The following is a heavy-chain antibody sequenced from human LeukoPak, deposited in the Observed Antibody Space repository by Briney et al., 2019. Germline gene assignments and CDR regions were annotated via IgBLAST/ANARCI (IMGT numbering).Heavy chain of an antibody. V-gene: IGHV4-59*13. CDR2: IYYSGST. D-gene: IGHD1-26*01. CDR3: ARGPWELPNNYFDY. CDR1: GGSISSYY. Sequence: SETQSLTCTVSGGSISSYYWSWIRQPPGKGLEWIGYIYYSGSTNYNPSLKSRVTISVDTSKNQFSLKLSSVTAADTAVYYCARGPWELPNNYFDYWGQGTLVTVSS. J-gene: IGHJ4*02.